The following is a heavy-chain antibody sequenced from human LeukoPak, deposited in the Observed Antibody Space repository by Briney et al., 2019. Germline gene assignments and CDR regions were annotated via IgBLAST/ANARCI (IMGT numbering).Heavy chain of an antibody. D-gene: IGHD6-19*01. CDR3: ARTPPGGWYGSLHY. Sequence: PGGSLRLSCAASGFTFSSYSMNWVRQAPGKGLEWVSLISSSSSFIFYADSVKGRFTISRDSAKNSLYLQMNSLRGEDTAVYYCARTPPGGWYGSLHYWGQGTLVTVSS. CDR2: ISSSSSFI. V-gene: IGHV3-21*01. CDR1: GFTFSSYS. J-gene: IGHJ4*02.